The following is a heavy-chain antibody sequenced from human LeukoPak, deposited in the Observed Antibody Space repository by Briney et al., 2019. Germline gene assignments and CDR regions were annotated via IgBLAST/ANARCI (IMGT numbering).Heavy chain of an antibody. Sequence: KPSETLPLTCAVYGGSFSGYYWSWIRQPPGKGLEWIGEINHSGSTNYNPSLKSRVTISIDTSKNQFSLKLSSVTAADTAVYYCARGLRFDPWGQGTLVTVSS. CDR1: GGSFSGYY. V-gene: IGHV4-34*01. J-gene: IGHJ5*02. CDR2: INHSGST. CDR3: ARGLRFDP.